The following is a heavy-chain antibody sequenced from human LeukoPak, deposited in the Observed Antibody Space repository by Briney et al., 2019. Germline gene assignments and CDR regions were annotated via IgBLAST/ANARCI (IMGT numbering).Heavy chain of an antibody. CDR1: GFTFSTYS. Sequence: GGSLRLSCAASGFTFSTYSRNWVRQAPGKGLEWVSYITGDTSTIYYADSVKGRFTISRDNTENSLYLQMNSLRAEDTAVYYCARRFDLCGQGTLVTVSS. V-gene: IGHV3-48*01. CDR3: ARRFDL. CDR2: ITGDTSTI. J-gene: IGHJ4*02.